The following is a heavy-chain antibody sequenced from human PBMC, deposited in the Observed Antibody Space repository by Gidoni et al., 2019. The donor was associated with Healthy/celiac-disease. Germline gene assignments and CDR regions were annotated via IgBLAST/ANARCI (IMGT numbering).Heavy chain of an antibody. D-gene: IGHD3-9*01. CDR2: MNPNSGNT. Sequence: QVQLVQSGAEVKKPGASVKVSCKASGYTFTSYDINWVRQATGQGLEWMGWMNPNSGNTGYAQKFQGRVTMTRNSSISTAYMELSSLRSEDTAVYYCARGATQYDILTGYLDAFDIWGQGTMVTVSS. J-gene: IGHJ3*02. CDR3: ARGATQYDILTGYLDAFDI. V-gene: IGHV1-8*01. CDR1: GYTFTSYD.